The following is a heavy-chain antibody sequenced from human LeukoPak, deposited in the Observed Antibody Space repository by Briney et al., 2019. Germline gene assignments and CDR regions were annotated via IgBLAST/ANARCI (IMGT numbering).Heavy chain of an antibody. Sequence: SETLSLTCTVSGDSISSYYWSWIRQPPGKGLEWLGYIYTSGGTNYIPSLKGRVTISIDTSKNQFSLKLSSVTAADSAVYYCARLTRLSTSPDRYYLDYWGQGTLVTVSS. J-gene: IGHJ4*02. CDR1: GDSISSYY. CDR2: IYTSGGT. D-gene: IGHD6-6*01. CDR3: ARLTRLSTSPDRYYLDY. V-gene: IGHV4-4*09.